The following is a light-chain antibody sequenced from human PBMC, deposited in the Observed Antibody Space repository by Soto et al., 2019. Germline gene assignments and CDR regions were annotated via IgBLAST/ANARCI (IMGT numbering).Light chain of an antibody. Sequence: EIVMTQSPAPLSVSPGDRATLSCRAGQGVTTNFAWYQQKSGQSPRLLIYDVSIRAAGVPARFSGTGSETDFTLTISGLQSEDSAVYFCQQYNNWPFSFGQGTRLEIK. CDR1: QGVTTN. J-gene: IGKJ5*01. V-gene: IGKV3-15*01. CDR2: DVS. CDR3: QQYNNWPFS.